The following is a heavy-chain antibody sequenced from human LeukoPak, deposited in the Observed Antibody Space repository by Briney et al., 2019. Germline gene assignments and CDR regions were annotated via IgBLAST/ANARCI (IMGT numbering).Heavy chain of an antibody. J-gene: IGHJ3*02. D-gene: IGHD3-10*01. V-gene: IGHV3-7*03. Sequence: GGSLRLSCAASGFTLSSYWMSWVRQAPGRGLEWAANIKKDGSEKYYVDSVKGRFTISRDNAQNSVYLHMNSLTAEDTTLYYCARDWVAGVPFDAFDIWGQGTMVSVSS. CDR3: ARDWVAGVPFDAFDI. CDR1: GFTLSSYW. CDR2: IKKDGSEK.